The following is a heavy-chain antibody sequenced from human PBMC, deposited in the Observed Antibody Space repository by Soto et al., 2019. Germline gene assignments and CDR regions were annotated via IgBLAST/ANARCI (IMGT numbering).Heavy chain of an antibody. CDR1: GFTFSSYG. CDR2: ISYDGSNK. V-gene: IGHV3-30*18. J-gene: IGHJ1*01. D-gene: IGHD6-19*01. Sequence: QVQLVESGGGVVQPGRSLRLSCAASGFTFSSYGMHWVRQAPGKGLEWVAVISYDGSNKYYADSVKGRFTISRDNSKNTLYMQMNSLRAEDTAVYYCEKDYSSGWYPPAEYFQHWGQGTLVTVSS. CDR3: EKDYSSGWYPPAEYFQH.